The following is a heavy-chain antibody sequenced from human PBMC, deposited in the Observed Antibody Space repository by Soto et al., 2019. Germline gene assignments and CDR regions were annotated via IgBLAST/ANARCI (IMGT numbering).Heavy chain of an antibody. Sequence: GGSLRLSCAASGFTFSSYGMHWVRQAPGKGLEWVAVIWYDGSNKYYADSVKGRFTISRDNSKNTLYLQMNSLRAEDTAVYYCAREIVVVPAATTDYYGMDVWGQGTTVTVSS. D-gene: IGHD2-2*01. CDR3: AREIVVVPAATTDYYGMDV. CDR1: GFTFSSYG. V-gene: IGHV3-33*01. J-gene: IGHJ6*02. CDR2: IWYDGSNK.